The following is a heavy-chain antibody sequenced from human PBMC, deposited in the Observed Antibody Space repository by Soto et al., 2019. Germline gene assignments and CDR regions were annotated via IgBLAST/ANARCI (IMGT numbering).Heavy chain of an antibody. J-gene: IGHJ5*02. CDR3: ARDRDGDRLGRWFDP. Sequence: SETLSLTCTVSGGSISSYYWSWIRQPPGKGLEWIGYIYYTGSTNYNPSLKSRVTISIDTSKIQFSLQLSSVTAADTAVYYCARDRDGDRLGRWFDPWGQGTLVTVSS. V-gene: IGHV4-59*12. D-gene: IGHD2-21*01. CDR2: IYYTGST. CDR1: GGSISSYY.